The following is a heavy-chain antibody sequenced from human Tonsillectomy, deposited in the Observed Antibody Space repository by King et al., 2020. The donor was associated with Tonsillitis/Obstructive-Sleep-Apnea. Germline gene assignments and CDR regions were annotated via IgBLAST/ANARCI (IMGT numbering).Heavy chain of an antibody. J-gene: IGHJ5*02. Sequence: QLVQSGAEVKKPGASVKVSCKASGYTFTNYGISWVRQAPGQGLEWMGWISAYNDNTNYAQKLQGRVTMTTDPSTSTAYMELRSLRSDDTAIYYCARATYYYDDSGYYYGGDNWFDHWGQGTLVTVSS. D-gene: IGHD3-22*01. CDR2: ISAYNDNT. CDR3: ARATYYYDDSGYYYGGDNWFDH. CDR1: GYTFTNYG. V-gene: IGHV1-18*01.